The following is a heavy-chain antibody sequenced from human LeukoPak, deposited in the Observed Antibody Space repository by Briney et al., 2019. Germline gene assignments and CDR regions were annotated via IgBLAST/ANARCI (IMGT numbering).Heavy chain of an antibody. CDR3: ARRSVVPAANPPTYYFDY. CDR1: GGSISGYY. CDR2: IHSSGST. J-gene: IGHJ4*02. D-gene: IGHD2-2*01. Sequence: PSETLSLTCSVSGGSISGYYWSWIRQPPGQTLEWIGYIHSSGSTNYNPSLQSRVTISVDTSKNQFSLKLSSVTAADTAVYYCARRSVVPAANPPTYYFDYWGQGTLVTVSS. V-gene: IGHV4-4*08.